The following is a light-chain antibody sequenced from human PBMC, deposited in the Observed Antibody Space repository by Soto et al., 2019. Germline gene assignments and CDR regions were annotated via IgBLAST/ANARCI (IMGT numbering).Light chain of an antibody. V-gene: IGKV3-15*01. CDR3: QQYNKWPLM. Sequence: EAVMTQSPATLSVSPGESATLSCRASEGISSNLVWYQQKRGQPPRLLIYGATTRATGIPARFSGSGSGTEFALTISSLQSEDLAVYYCQQYNKWPLMFGQGTKVDIK. CDR2: GAT. J-gene: IGKJ1*01. CDR1: EGISSN.